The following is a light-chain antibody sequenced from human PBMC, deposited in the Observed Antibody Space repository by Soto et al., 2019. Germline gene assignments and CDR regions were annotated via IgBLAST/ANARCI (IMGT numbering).Light chain of an antibody. CDR1: SSNIGAGYD. V-gene: IGLV1-40*01. CDR3: QSYDSSLSGYNYV. J-gene: IGLJ1*01. Sequence: QSVLTQPPSVSGAPGQRVTISCTGSSSNIGAGYDVHWYQQLPGTAPKLLIYGNSNRPSGVPDRFSGSKSGTSASLAITGLQAEDEADYSCQSYDSSLSGYNYVFGTGTKLTVL. CDR2: GNS.